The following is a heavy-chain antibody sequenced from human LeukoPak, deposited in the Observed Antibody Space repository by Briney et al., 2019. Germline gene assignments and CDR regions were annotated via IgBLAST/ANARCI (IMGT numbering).Heavy chain of an antibody. Sequence: GGSLRLSCAASGFTVSSNYMSWVRQAPGKGLEWVSVIYSGGSTYYADSVKGRFTISRDNSKNTLYLQMNSLRVEDTAVYYCAKSGYCSGGRCYDYGMDVWGQGTTVTVSS. CDR2: IYSGGST. CDR1: GFTVSSNY. CDR3: AKSGYCSGGRCYDYGMDV. J-gene: IGHJ6*02. D-gene: IGHD2-15*01. V-gene: IGHV3-53*05.